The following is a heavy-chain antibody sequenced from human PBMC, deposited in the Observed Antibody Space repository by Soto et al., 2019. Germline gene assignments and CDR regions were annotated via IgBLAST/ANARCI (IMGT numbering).Heavy chain of an antibody. Sequence: SETLSLTCTVSGYSISTYNWGWIRQPPGKGLEWIGCIYYSGVTNYNPSLKSRVTISVDTPKNQLSLKLNSVTAADTAVYYCARVAADIASWLDPWGQGTLVTVSS. J-gene: IGHJ5*02. D-gene: IGHD5-12*01. CDR3: ARVAADIASWLDP. V-gene: IGHV4-59*01. CDR2: IYYSGVT. CDR1: GYSISTYN.